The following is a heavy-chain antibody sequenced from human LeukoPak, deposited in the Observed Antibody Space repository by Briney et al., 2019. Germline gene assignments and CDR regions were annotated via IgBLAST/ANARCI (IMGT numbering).Heavy chain of an antibody. Sequence: PGGSLRLSCAASGFTFSSYSMNWVRQAPGKGLEWVSSISSSSYIYYADSVKGRFTISRDNAKNSLYLQMNSLRAEDTAVYYCARLAVAGTNWFDPWGQGTLVTVSS. CDR2: ISSSSYI. CDR3: ARLAVAGTNWFDP. CDR1: GFTFSSYS. V-gene: IGHV3-21*01. D-gene: IGHD6-19*01. J-gene: IGHJ5*02.